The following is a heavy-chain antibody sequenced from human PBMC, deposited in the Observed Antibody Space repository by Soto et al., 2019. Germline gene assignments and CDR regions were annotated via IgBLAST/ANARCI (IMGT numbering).Heavy chain of an antibody. CDR3: AREVQVHTPAFVY. V-gene: IGHV1-69*19. CDR2: ISPMFGAA. Sequence: QVQLVQSGDEMKKPGSSMKVSCQSSGGTFNTYAMNWVRQAPGQGPEWMGDISPMFGAANYAPKFQGRVTITADESTGTSYMQLSSLTSEDTALYFCAREVQVHTPAFVYWGQGTLVTVSS. D-gene: IGHD3-10*01. J-gene: IGHJ4*02. CDR1: GGTFNTYA.